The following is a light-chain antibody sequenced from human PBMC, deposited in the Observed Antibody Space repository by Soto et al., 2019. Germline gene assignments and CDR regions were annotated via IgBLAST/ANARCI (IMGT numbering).Light chain of an antibody. Sequence: QLVLTQPPSVSGTPGQRVIISCSGSTSNIGANPVNWYQQLPGTAPKLLIYGSDRRPSGVPDRFSGSKSATSATLAISGLQAADEADYFCASWDYSQSCFGLFGGGTKLTVL. V-gene: IGLV1-44*01. CDR1: TSNIGANP. CDR3: ASWDYSQSCFGL. J-gene: IGLJ3*02. CDR2: GSD.